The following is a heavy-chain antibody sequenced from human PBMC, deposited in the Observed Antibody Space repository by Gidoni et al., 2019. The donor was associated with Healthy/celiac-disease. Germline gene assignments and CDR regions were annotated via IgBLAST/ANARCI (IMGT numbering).Heavy chain of an antibody. CDR2: INAGNGNT. D-gene: IGHD3-10*01. V-gene: IGHV1-3*01. J-gene: IGHJ5*02. Sequence: QVQLVQSGAEVKKPGASVKVSCKASGYTFTSYAMHWVRQAPGQRLEWMGWINAGNGNTKYSQKFQGRVTITRDTSASTAYMELSSLRSEDTAVYYCARDAYKSMVRGVISGVRYNWFDPWGQGTLVTVSS. CDR1: GYTFTSYA. CDR3: ARDAYKSMVRGVISGVRYNWFDP.